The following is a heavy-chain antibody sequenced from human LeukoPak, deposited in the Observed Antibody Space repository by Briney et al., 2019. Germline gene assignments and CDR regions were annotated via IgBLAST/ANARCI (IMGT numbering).Heavy chain of an antibody. CDR3: AKDGEFTIFGVVY. V-gene: IGHV3-23*01. CDR1: GFTFSKFP. Sequence: GGSLRLSCAASGFTFSKFPMGWVRQAPGRGLEWVSAISASGDVTFYADSLRGRFTISRDNSKSTLYLQMNGLRAEDTALFYCAKDGEFTIFGVVYWGQGTLVTVSS. D-gene: IGHD3-3*01. J-gene: IGHJ4*02. CDR2: ISASGDVT.